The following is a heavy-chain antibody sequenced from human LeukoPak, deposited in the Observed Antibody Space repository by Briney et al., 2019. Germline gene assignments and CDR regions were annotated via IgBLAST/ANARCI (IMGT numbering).Heavy chain of an antibody. D-gene: IGHD3-22*01. V-gene: IGHV3-30*04. Sequence: GGSLRLSCAASGFTFSRYAMLWVRQAPGKGLEWLAVISYDGSHKYYTDSVKGRFTISRDNSRNTLYLQMDSLRAEDTAVYYCANSYYYDSSGHYTISNHLDYWGQGTLVTVSS. CDR2: ISYDGSHK. CDR3: ANSYYYDSSGHYTISNHLDY. J-gene: IGHJ4*02. CDR1: GFTFSRYA.